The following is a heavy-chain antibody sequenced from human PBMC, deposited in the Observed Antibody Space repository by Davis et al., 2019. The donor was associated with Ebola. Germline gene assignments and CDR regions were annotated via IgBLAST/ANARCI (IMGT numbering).Heavy chain of an antibody. J-gene: IGHJ4*02. CDR2: ISGSGGST. V-gene: IGHV3-23*01. D-gene: IGHD1-14*01. CDR1: GFTFSDYY. CDR3: AKGRTGDPIY. Sequence: PGGSLRLSCAASGFTFSDYYMSWVRQAPGKGLEWVSAISGSGGSTYYADSVKGRFTISRDNSKNTLYLQMNSLRAEDTAVYYCAKGRTGDPIYWGQGTLVTVSS.